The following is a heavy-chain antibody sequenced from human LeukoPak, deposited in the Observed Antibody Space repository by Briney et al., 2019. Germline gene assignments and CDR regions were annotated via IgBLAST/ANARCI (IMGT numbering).Heavy chain of an antibody. CDR1: GFTVSSNY. Sequence: GGSLRLSCAASGFTVSSNYMSWVRQAPGKGLEWVSAIIDGNGATYYGDFVKGRFTISRDNSQSTLYLQMNNLRAEDTAVYYCANHHPLRYLDLWGHGTLATVSS. J-gene: IGHJ2*01. V-gene: IGHV3-23*01. CDR3: ANHHPLRYLDL. CDR2: IIDGNGAT.